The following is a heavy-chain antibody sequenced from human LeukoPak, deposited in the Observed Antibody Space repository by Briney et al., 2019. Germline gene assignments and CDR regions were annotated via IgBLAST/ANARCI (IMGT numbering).Heavy chain of an antibody. V-gene: IGHV3-74*01. CDR1: GFTFSSYW. CDR2: ISGDGSTT. CDR3: ARGAYYGSFDL. J-gene: IGHJ4*02. D-gene: IGHD4-17*01. Sequence: GGSLRLSCAASGFTFSSYWMHWVRQAPGKGLVWVSRISGDGSTTSYADSVKGRFTISRDNAKNTLHLQMNSLRVEDTSVYYCARGAYYGSFDLWGQGTLVTVSS.